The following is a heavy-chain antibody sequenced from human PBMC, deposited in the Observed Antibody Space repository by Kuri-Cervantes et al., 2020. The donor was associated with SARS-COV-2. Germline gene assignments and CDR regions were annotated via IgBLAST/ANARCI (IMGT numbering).Heavy chain of an antibody. D-gene: IGHD2-2*01. CDR1: GYTFTSYG. Sequence: ASVKVSCKASGYTFTSYGISWVRQAPGQGLEWMGWISAYNGNTNYAQKLQGRVTMTTDTSTSTAYMELRSLRFDDTAVYYCARVGPVVPAAMDWFDPWGQGTLVTVSS. CDR3: ARVGPVVPAAMDWFDP. CDR2: ISAYNGNT. V-gene: IGHV1-18*01. J-gene: IGHJ5*02.